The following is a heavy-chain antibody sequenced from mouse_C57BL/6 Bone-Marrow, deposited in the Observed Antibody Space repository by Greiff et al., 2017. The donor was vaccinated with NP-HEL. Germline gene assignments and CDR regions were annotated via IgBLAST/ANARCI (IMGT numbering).Heavy chain of an antibody. J-gene: IGHJ4*01. Sequence: VQLQQSVAELVRPGASVKLSCTASGFNIKNTYMHWVKQRPEQGLEWIGRIDPANGNTKYAPKFQGKATITADTSSNTAYLQLSSLTSEDTAIYYCARLAYYGSSLYYAMDYWGQGTSVTVSS. CDR3: ARLAYYGSSLYYAMDY. V-gene: IGHV14-3*01. CDR2: IDPANGNT. CDR1: GFNIKNTY. D-gene: IGHD1-1*01.